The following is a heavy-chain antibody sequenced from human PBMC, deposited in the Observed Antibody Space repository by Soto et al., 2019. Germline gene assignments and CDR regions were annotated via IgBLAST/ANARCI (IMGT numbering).Heavy chain of an antibody. CDR3: ARYCSGGSCYSKPRGFDP. CDR2: INHSGST. D-gene: IGHD2-15*01. J-gene: IGHJ5*02. V-gene: IGHV4-34*01. CDR1: GGSFSGYY. Sequence: QVQLQQWGAGLLKPSETLSLTCAVYGGSFSGYYWSWIRQPPGKGLEWIGEINHSGSTNYNPSLKSRVTISVDTSKHQFSLNRSSVTAADTAVYYCARYCSGGSCYSKPRGFDPWGQGTLVTVSS.